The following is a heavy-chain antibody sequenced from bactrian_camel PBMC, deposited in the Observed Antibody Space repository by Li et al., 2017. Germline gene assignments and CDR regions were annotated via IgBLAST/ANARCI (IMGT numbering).Heavy chain of an antibody. Sequence: HVQLVESGGGLVQPGESLRLSCVASGITFSRHDMSWVRQAPGKEVEWVAGITSLPSLFRAASYADSVKGRFTISRDNAKNTLYLEMNSLSPEDTAMYYCAAELSCTFPPSRSQDDYDNWGQGTQVTVS. J-gene: IGHJ4*01. D-gene: IGHD7*01. V-gene: IGHV3S6*01. CDR2: ITSLPSLFRAA. CDR1: GITFSRHD. CDR3: AAELSCTFPPSRSQDDYDN.